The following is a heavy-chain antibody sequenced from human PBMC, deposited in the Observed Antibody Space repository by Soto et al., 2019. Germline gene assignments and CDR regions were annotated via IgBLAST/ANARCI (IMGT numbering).Heavy chain of an antibody. CDR2: ISGSGGST. CDR1: GFTFSSYA. D-gene: IGHD6-6*01. CDR3: AKDRFSHSSSHGMDV. Sequence: PGGSLRLSCAASGFTFSSYAMSWVRQAPGKGLEWVSAISGSGGSTYYADSVKGRFTISRDNSKNTLYLQMNSLRAEDTAVYYCAKDRFSHSSSHGMDVWGQGTTVTVSS. V-gene: IGHV3-23*01. J-gene: IGHJ6*02.